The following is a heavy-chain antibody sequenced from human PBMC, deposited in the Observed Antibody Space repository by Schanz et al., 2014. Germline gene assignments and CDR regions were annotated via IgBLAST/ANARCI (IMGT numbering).Heavy chain of an antibody. CDR1: GFTFSSYG. V-gene: IGHV3-23*01. CDR2: ISSCGST. CDR3: AKDIAPLAASTGYGMDV. D-gene: IGHD6-13*01. Sequence: EGQLLESGGGLVQPGGSLRLSCAASGFTFSSYGMSWVCQAPGKGLEWVSGISSCGSTYYADSVKGRFTIYRDNSKNTLYLQMNSLRAEDTAVYYCAKDIAPLAASTGYGMDVWGQGTTVTVSS. J-gene: IGHJ6*02.